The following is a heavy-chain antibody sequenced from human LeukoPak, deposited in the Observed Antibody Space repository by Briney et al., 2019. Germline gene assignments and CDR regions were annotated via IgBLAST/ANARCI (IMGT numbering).Heavy chain of an antibody. J-gene: IGHJ4*02. V-gene: IGHV1-18*01. CDR3: ARVIRDRLQFFDY. CDR2: ISAYSGDT. Sequence: ASVKVSCKASGYTFTSYGISWVRQAPGQGPEWMGWISAYSGDTNYAQNLQDRVTMTTDTSTSTAYMDLRSLRSDDTAVYYCARVIRDRLQFFDYWGQGTLVTVSS. D-gene: IGHD2-21*01. CDR1: GYTFTSYG.